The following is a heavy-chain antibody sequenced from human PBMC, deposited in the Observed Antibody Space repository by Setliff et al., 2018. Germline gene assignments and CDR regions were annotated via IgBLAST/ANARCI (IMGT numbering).Heavy chain of an antibody. CDR2: IFSNDEK. Sequence: SGPTLVNPTETLTLTCAVSGFSLSNARMGVGWIRQPPGKALEWLAHIFSNDEKSYSTSLKSRLTISKDTSKSQVVLTMTNMDPVDTATYYCARIEDGEGQLWPWFDYWGQGTLVTVSS. CDR1: GFSLSNARMG. CDR3: ARIEDGEGQLWPWFDY. D-gene: IGHD5-18*01. V-gene: IGHV2-26*01. J-gene: IGHJ4*02.